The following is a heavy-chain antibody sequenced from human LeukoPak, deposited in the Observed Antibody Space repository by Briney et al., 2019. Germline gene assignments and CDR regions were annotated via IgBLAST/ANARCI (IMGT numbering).Heavy chain of an antibody. V-gene: IGHV3-30*04. CDR3: ARGGSDYYNWFDP. CDR1: GFTFSSYA. CDR2: ISYDGSNK. D-gene: IGHD4-17*01. J-gene: IGHJ5*02. Sequence: SGGSLRLSCAASGFTFSSYAMHWVRQAPGKGLEWVAVISYDGSNKYYADSVKGRFTISRDNSKNTLYLQLNSLRAEDTAVYYCARGGSDYYNWFDPWGQGILVTVSS.